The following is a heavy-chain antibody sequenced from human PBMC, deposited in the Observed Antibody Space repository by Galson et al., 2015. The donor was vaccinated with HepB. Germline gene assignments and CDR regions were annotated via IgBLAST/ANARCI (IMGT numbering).Heavy chain of an antibody. CDR2: IIPIFGTA. CDR3: ASPGGVPAAEYYFDY. V-gene: IGHV1-69*13. J-gene: IGHJ4*02. D-gene: IGHD2-2*01. Sequence: SVKVSCKASGGTFSSYAISWVRQAPGQGLEWMGGIIPIFGTANYAQKFQGRVTITADESTSTAYMELSSLRSEDTAVYYCASPGGVPAAEYYFDYWGQGTLVTVSS. CDR1: GGTFSSYA.